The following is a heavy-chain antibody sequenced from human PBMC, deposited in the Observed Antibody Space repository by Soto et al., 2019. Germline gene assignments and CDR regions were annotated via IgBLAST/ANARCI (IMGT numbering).Heavy chain of an antibody. D-gene: IGHD1-26*01. CDR1: GFTLSSYG. J-gene: IGHJ4*02. Sequence: QVQLVESGGGVVQPGRSLRLSCAASGFTLSSYGIHWVRQAPGKGLEWVAVISYDGSNKYYADSVKGRFTISRDNSKNTLYLQMNSLRAEDTAVYYCAPLRGAEGNFDYWGQGTLVTVSS. CDR3: APLRGAEGNFDY. CDR2: ISYDGSNK. V-gene: IGHV3-30*03.